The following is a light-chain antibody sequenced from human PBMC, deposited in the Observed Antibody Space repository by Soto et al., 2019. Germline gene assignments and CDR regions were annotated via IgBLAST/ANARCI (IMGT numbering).Light chain of an antibody. J-gene: IGLJ2*01. CDR1: KLGDKY. V-gene: IGLV3-1*01. CDR2: RDT. Sequence: SYELTQPPSVSVSPGQTASITCSGDKLGDKYASWYQQKPGQSPVLVIYRDTKRPSGIPERFSGSNSGNTAILIISGTQAMDEADYFCQAWDSSTVVFGGGTKLTVL. CDR3: QAWDSSTVV.